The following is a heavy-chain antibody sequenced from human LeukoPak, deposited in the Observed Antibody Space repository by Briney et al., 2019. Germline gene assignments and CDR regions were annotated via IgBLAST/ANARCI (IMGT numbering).Heavy chain of an antibody. Sequence: SVKVSCKASGGTFSSYAISWVRQAPGQGLEWMGRIIPIFGTANYAQKFQGRVTITTDESTSTAYMELSSLRSEDTAVYYCARGSRRFGELLGSWGQGSLVTVSS. V-gene: IGHV1-69*05. D-gene: IGHD3-10*01. J-gene: IGHJ5*02. CDR3: ARGSRRFGELLGS. CDR2: IIPIFGTA. CDR1: GGTFSSYA.